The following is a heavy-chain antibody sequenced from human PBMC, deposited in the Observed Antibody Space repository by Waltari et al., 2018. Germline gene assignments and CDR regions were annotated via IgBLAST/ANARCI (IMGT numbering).Heavy chain of an antibody. CDR2: TTDGNAYL. CDR1: GFTIRNFG. J-gene: IGHJ4*02. V-gene: IGHV3-21*03. D-gene: IGHD4-17*01. Sequence: VQLVESGGGLVKPGGSLRLSCAVSGFTIRNFGMSWVRQAPGKGLEWVATTTDGNAYLYYADSVRGRFTVSTDNAKSSLHLQMNNLRAEDTGVYYCVRALTTPNDYWGRGTLVTVSS. CDR3: VRALTTPNDY.